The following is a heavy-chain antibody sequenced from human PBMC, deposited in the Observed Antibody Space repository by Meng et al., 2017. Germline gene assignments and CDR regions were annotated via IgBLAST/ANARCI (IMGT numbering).Heavy chain of an antibody. CDR3: AKTRGYSGYGRGFYGMDV. J-gene: IGHJ6*02. CDR1: GFTFSSYA. Sequence: GESLKISCAASGFTFSSYAMSWVRQAPGKGLEWVSAISGSGGSTYYADSVKGQFTISRDNSKNTLYLQMNSLRAEDTAVYYCAKTRGYSGYGRGFYGMDVWGQGTTVTVSS. D-gene: IGHD5-12*01. CDR2: ISGSGGST. V-gene: IGHV3-23*01.